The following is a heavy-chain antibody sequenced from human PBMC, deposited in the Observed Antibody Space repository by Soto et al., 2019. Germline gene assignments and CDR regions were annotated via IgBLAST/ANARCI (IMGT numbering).Heavy chain of an antibody. CDR1: GFTFSSYA. J-gene: IGHJ5*02. CDR3: AKAARSGSNSNWFDP. Sequence: GGSLRLSCAASGFTFSSYAMSWVRQAPGKGLEWVSAISGNGGSTYYADSVKGRFTISRDNSKNTLYLQMNSLRAEDTAVYYCAKAARSGSNSNWFDPWGQGTLVTVSS. CDR2: ISGNGGST. D-gene: IGHD1-26*01. V-gene: IGHV3-23*01.